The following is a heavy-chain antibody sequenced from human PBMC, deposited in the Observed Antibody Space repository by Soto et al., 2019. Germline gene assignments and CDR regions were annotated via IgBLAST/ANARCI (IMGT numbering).Heavy chain of an antibody. V-gene: IGHV3-23*01. J-gene: IGHJ4*02. CDR3: AKGIASVVTSKGIDY. CDR2: ISGSGSST. D-gene: IGHD6-13*01. CDR1: GFPFSSYA. Sequence: EVQLLESGGALVQPGGSLRLSCAASGFPFSSYAMTWVRQAPGKGLEWVASISGSGSSTYSADSVKGRFTVSRDNSKNTQYLQMDSLRVEDTAVYFCAKGIASVVTSKGIDYWGQGTLVTVSS.